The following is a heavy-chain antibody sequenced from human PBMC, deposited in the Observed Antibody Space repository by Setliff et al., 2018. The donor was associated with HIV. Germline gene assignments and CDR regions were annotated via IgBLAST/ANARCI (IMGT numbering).Heavy chain of an antibody. CDR2: MNPNSGNT. CDR3: ARCSYVWGSYRMQP. J-gene: IGHJ5*02. Sequence: ASVKVSCKASGYTFTNYDINWVRQATGQGLEWMGWMNPNSGNTGYAQKFPGRVTMTRNTSISTAYMELSSLRSEDMAVYYCARCSYVWGSYRMQPWGQGALVTVSS. D-gene: IGHD3-16*02. V-gene: IGHV1-8*02. CDR1: GYTFTNYD.